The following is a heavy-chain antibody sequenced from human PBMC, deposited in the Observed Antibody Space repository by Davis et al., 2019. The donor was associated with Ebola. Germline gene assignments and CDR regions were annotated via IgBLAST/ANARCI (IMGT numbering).Heavy chain of an antibody. J-gene: IGHJ4*02. Sequence: GESLKISCAASGFTFSSYGMHWVRQAPGKGLEWVAVISYDGSNKYYADSVKGRFTISRDNSKNTLYLQMNSLRAEDTAVYYCARGRGTAARRFDYWGQGTLVTVSS. CDR1: GFTFSSYG. V-gene: IGHV3-30*03. CDR3: ARGRGTAARRFDY. D-gene: IGHD6-6*01. CDR2: ISYDGSNK.